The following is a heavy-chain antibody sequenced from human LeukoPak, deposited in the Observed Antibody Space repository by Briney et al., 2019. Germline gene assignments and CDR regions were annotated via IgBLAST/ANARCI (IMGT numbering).Heavy chain of an antibody. D-gene: IGHD2-15*01. CDR2: ISGGGSTI. V-gene: IGHV3-11*01. J-gene: IGHJ5*02. CDR1: GFTFSDYY. Sequence: PGGSLRLSCAGSGFTFSDYYMNWVRQAPGKGLEWVSCISGGGSTIYYADSVKGRFTISRDNARNSLYLQMNSLRAEDTALYYCANQSPAADNWFDPWGQGTLVAVSS. CDR3: ANQSPAADNWFDP.